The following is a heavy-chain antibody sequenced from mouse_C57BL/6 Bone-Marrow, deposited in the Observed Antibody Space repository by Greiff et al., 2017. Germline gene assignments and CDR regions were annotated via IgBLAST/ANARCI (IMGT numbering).Heavy chain of an antibody. CDR1: GYSFTDYN. D-gene: IGHD3-2*02. Sequence: VQLQQSGPELVKPGASVKISCKASGYSFTDYNMNWVKQSNGKSLEWIGLLNPNSGTTSSNQKFKGKATLTVDPYSSTAYMQLNSLTSEDAAVYYSAIEDSSCVCAYWGQGTLVTVSA. J-gene: IGHJ3*01. CDR3: AIEDSSCVCAY. V-gene: IGHV1-39*01. CDR2: LNPNSGTT.